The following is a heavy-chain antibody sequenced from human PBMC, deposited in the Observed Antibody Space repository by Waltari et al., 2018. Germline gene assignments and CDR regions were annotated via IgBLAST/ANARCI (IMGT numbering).Heavy chain of an antibody. CDR2: ISGSPGSHST. CDR1: GFNFDAYG. J-gene: IGHJ3*02. Sequence: EVQLLESGGGLVQAGASLRLSCVVSGFNFDAYGMTWVRQAAGRGLAWLSLISGSPGSHSTHYADSVRVRFTVSRDNYKTTVFLQMNSLRIDDTAIYYCARCVFDMWSQGT. CDR3: ARCVFDM. V-gene: IGHV3-23*01. D-gene: IGHD2-8*01.